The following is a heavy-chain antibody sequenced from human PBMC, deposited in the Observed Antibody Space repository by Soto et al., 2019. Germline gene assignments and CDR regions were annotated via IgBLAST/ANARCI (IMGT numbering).Heavy chain of an antibody. Sequence: GASVKVSCKASGYTFTSYGISWVRQAPGQGLEWMGWISAYNGNTNYAQKLQGRVTMTTDTSTSTAYMELRSLRSDDTAVYYCARDFWSKEVLRFLEWSHDAFDIWGQGTMVTVSS. CDR3: ARDFWSKEVLRFLEWSHDAFDI. V-gene: IGHV1-18*01. CDR2: ISAYNGNT. CDR1: GYTFTSYG. D-gene: IGHD3-3*01. J-gene: IGHJ3*02.